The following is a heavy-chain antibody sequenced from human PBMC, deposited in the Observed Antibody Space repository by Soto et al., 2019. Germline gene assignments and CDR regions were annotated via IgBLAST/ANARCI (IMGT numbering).Heavy chain of an antibody. J-gene: IGHJ4*02. CDR1: GFTFSDYY. D-gene: IGHD3-3*01. V-gene: IGHV3-11*01. CDR3: ARDNAYYDFWSGYWRTVDY. CDR2: ISSSGSTI. Sequence: GGSLRLSCAASGFTFSDYYMSWIRQAPGKGLEWVSYISSSGSTIYYADSVKGRFTISRDNAKNSLYLQMNSLRAEDTAVYYCARDNAYYDFWSGYWRTVDYWGQGTLVTVSS.